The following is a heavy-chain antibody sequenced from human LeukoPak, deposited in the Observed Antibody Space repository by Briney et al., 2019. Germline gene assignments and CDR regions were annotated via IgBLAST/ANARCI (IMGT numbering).Heavy chain of an antibody. J-gene: IGHJ5*02. Sequence: SQTLSLTCTVSGGSISSGGYYWSCIRQHPGKGLEWIGYIYYSGSTYYNPSLKSRVTISVDTSKNQFSLKLSSVTAADTAVYYCARDVAAENNWFDPWGQGTLVTVSS. CDR3: ARDVAAENNWFDP. D-gene: IGHD6-25*01. CDR2: IYYSGST. V-gene: IGHV4-31*03. CDR1: GGSISSGGYY.